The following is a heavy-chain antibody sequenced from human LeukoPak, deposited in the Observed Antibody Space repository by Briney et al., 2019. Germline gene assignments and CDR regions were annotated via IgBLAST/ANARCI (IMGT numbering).Heavy chain of an antibody. D-gene: IGHD3-3*01. Sequence: SETLSLTCTVSGGSISSYYWSWIRQPPGKGLEWIGYIYYSGSTNYNPSLKSRVTISVDTSKNQFSLKLSSVTAADTAVYYCARDGGSTIFGVVITSYFDYWGQGTLVTVSS. CDR1: GGSISSYY. CDR3: ARDGGSTIFGVVITSYFDY. V-gene: IGHV4-59*12. CDR2: IYYSGST. J-gene: IGHJ4*02.